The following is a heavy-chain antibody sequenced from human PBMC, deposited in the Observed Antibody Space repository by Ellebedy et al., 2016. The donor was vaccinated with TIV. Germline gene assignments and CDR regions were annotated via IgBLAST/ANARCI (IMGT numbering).Heavy chain of an antibody. CDR2: ILYDGTNK. CDR1: GFTFSNHP. J-gene: IGHJ4*02. D-gene: IGHD3-22*01. V-gene: IGHV3-30-3*01. Sequence: GESLKISCAASGFTFSNHPMHWVRQAPGKGLEWVAVILYDGTNKYYADSVKGRFTISRDNSKNTMYLQMNSLRAEDTAVYYCAKEYDSRGYGAYFDHWGQGTLVTVSS. CDR3: AKEYDSRGYGAYFDH.